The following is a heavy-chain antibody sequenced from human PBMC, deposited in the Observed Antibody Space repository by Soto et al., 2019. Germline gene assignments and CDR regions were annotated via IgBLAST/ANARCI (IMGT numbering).Heavy chain of an antibody. V-gene: IGHV1-8*01. CDR1: VYTYTSYD. D-gene: IGHD2-2*01. CDR2: MNPNSGNT. J-gene: IGHJ6*03. CDR3: ARAYRKVVPAAMTYYYYYMDV. Sequence: ASVTVSCKASVYTYTSYDINWVRQATGQGLEWMGWMNPNSGNTGYAQKFQGRVTMTRNTSISTAYMELSSLRSEDTAVYYCARAYRKVVPAAMTYYYYYMDVWGKGTTVTVSS.